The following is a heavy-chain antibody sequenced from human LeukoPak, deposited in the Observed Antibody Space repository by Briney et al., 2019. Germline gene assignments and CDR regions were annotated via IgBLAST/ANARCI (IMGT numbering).Heavy chain of an antibody. V-gene: IGHV3-21*01. CDR2: ISSSSSYI. CDR1: GFTFSRHS. CDR3: AREVGATPYFDY. D-gene: IGHD1-26*01. Sequence: GGSLRLSCAASGFTFSRHSINWVRQAPGKGLEWVSSISSSSSYIYYADSVKGRFTISRDNAKNSLYLQMNSLRAEDTAVYYCAREVGATPYFDYWGQGTLVTVSS. J-gene: IGHJ4*02.